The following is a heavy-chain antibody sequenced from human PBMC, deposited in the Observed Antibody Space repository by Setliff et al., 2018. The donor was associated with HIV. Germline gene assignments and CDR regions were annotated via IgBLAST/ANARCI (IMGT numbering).Heavy chain of an antibody. CDR2: TNPSGDST. D-gene: IGHD5-18*01. J-gene: IGHJ6*03. Sequence: ASVKVSCKASQNTFTNYYMHWVRQAPGQGLEWMGITNPSGDSTIYAQKFQGKVTMTRDTSTSTVYMELSSLRSEDTAVYYCARDLHTFMVNSYHYYMDVWGKGTTVTVS. CDR1: QNTFTNYY. CDR3: ARDLHTFMVNSYHYYMDV. V-gene: IGHV1-46*01.